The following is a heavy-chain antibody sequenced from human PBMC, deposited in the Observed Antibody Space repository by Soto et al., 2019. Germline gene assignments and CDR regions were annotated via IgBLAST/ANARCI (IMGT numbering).Heavy chain of an antibody. CDR3: ARSDTAMAVGLDY. V-gene: IGHV1-2*04. D-gene: IGHD5-18*01. J-gene: IGHJ4*02. Sequence: RASVKVSCKASGYTFTGYYMHWVRQAPGQGLEWMGWINPNSGGTNYAQKFQGWVTMTRDTSISTAYMELSRLRSDDTAVYYCARSDTAMAVGLDYWGQGTLVTVSS. CDR1: GYTFTGYY. CDR2: INPNSGGT.